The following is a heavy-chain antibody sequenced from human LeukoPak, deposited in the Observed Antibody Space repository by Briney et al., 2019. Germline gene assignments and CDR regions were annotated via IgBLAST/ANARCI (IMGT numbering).Heavy chain of an antibody. J-gene: IGHJ4*02. V-gene: IGHV3-21*01. Sequence: GGSLRLSCAASGFTFSDYNMNWVRQSPEKGLEWVSSISSSSSYIYYADSVKGRFTISRDNAKNSLYLQMNSLRAEDTAVYYCAKDMEDTAMDLVADFDSWGQGTLVTVSS. D-gene: IGHD5-18*01. CDR3: AKDMEDTAMDLVADFDS. CDR1: GFTFSDYN. CDR2: ISSSSSYI.